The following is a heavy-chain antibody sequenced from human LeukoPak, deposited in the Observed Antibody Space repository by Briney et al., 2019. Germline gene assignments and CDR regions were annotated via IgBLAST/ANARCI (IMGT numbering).Heavy chain of an antibody. CDR3: TTSSYDFWSGYSYPDY. D-gene: IGHD3-3*01. J-gene: IGHJ4*02. CDR1: GFTFSYAW. V-gene: IGHV3-15*01. Sequence: GGSLRLSCGASGFTFSYAWMNWVRQAPGKGLEWVGRVKSKTDGGTTDYAAPVKGRFTISRDDSKNTLYLQMNSLKTEDTAVYYCTTSSYDFWSGYSYPDYWGQGTLVTVSS. CDR2: VKSKTDGGTT.